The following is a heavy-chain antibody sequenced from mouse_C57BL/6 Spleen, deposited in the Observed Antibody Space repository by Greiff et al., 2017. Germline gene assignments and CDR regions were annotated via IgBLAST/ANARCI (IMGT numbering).Heavy chain of an antibody. CDR2: ISDGGSYT. D-gene: IGHD1-1*01. V-gene: IGHV5-4*01. CDR3: ARDLYYGSSYGLFDY. CDR1: GFTFSSYA. Sequence: EVMLVESGGGLVKPGGSLKLSCAASGFTFSSYAMSWVRQTPEKRLEWVATISDGGSYTYYPDNVKGRFTISRDNAKNNLYLQMSHLKSEDTAMYYCARDLYYGSSYGLFDYWGQGTTLTVSS. J-gene: IGHJ2*01.